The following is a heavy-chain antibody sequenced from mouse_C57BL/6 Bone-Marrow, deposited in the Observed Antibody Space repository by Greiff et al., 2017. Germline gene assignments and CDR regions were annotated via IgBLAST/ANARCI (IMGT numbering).Heavy chain of an antibody. CDR3: ARSSWFAY. Sequence: QVQLQQPGAELVMPGASVKLSCKASGYTFTSYWMPWVKQRPGQGLEWIGEIDPSDSYTNYNQKFKGKSTLTVDKSSSTAYMQLSSLTSEDSAVFYCARSSWFAYWGQGTLVTVSA. CDR2: IDPSDSYT. CDR1: GYTFTSYW. V-gene: IGHV1-69*01. J-gene: IGHJ3*01.